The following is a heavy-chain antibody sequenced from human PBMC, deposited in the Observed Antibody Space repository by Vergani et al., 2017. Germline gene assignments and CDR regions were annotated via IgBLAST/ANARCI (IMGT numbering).Heavy chain of an antibody. CDR3: AKDRRTGTRRYGMDV. J-gene: IGHJ6*02. CDR1: GFTFSSYG. D-gene: IGHD3/OR15-3a*01. Sequence: QVQLVESGGGVVQPGGSLRLSCAASGFTFSSYGMHWVRQAPGKGLEWVAFIRYDGSNKYYADSVKGRFTISRDNSKNTLYLQMNSLRAEDTAVYYCAKDRRTGTRRYGMDVWGQGTTVTVSS. V-gene: IGHV3-30*02. CDR2: IRYDGSNK.